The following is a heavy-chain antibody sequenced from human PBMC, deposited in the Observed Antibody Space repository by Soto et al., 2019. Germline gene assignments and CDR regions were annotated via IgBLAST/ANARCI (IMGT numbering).Heavy chain of an antibody. J-gene: IGHJ4*02. CDR3: ARSSPSANYFDY. CDR2: IYYSGSN. Sequence: QVQLQESGPGLVKPTKTLSLTCTDSVGSISSGGYYWSWIRQHPGKVLEWIGYIYYSGSNYYNPSLKCQVTISVDTSKNQYSLKLSSVTAADTAVYYCARSSPSANYFDYWGQGNLVTVSP. CDR1: VGSISSGGYY. D-gene: IGHD2-2*01. V-gene: IGHV4-31*01.